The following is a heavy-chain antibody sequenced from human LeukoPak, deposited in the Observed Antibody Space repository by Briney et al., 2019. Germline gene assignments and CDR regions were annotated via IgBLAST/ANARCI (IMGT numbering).Heavy chain of an antibody. Sequence: GGSLRLSCAASGFTFSSYAMSCVRQAPGKGLEWVSAISHSGDSTYYADSVKGRFTISRDNSKNTLYLQMNSLRAEDTVIYYCAKGGLYYYMDVWGKGTTVTVSS. D-gene: IGHD5-12*01. CDR1: GFTFSSYA. CDR3: AKGGLYYYMDV. CDR2: ISHSGDST. J-gene: IGHJ6*03. V-gene: IGHV3-23*01.